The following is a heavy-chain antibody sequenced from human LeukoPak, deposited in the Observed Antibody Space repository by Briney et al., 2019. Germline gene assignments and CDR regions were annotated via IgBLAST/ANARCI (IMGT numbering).Heavy chain of an antibody. CDR2: ISYDGSNK. J-gene: IGHJ4*02. D-gene: IGHD3-10*01. CDR1: GFTFSSYA. CDR3: ARDRRVLLWFGELFDY. V-gene: IGHV3-30*04. Sequence: PGGSLRLSCAASGFTFSSYAMHWVRQAPDKGLEWVAVISYDGSNKYYADSVKGRFTISRDNSKNTLYLQMNSLRAEDTAVYYCARDRRVLLWFGELFDYWGQGTLVTVSS.